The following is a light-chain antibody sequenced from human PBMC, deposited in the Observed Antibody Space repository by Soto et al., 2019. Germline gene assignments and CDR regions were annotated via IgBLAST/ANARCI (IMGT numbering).Light chain of an antibody. J-gene: IGLJ1*01. CDR1: SSNIGRNT. CDR3: AAWDDTSSFV. Sequence: LTQPPSASGTPGQRVIISCSGGSSNIGRNTVNWYQHLPGTAPRLLIYTNDQRPSGVPDRFSGSKSGTSASLAISGLQFEDEADYYCAAWDDTSSFVFGTGTKVTVL. V-gene: IGLV1-44*01. CDR2: TND.